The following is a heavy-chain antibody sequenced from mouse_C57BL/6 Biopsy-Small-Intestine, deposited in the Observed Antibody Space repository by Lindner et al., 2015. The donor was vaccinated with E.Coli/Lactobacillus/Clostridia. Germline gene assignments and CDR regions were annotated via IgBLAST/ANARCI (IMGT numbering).Heavy chain of an antibody. Sequence: VQLQESGAELVRPGASVKLSCTASGFNIKDDYMHWVKQRPEQGLEWIGRIDPANGNTKYAPKFQDKATITADTSSNTAYLQLSSLTSEDTAVYYCARSNYRRGGYFDNWGQGTTLTVSS. CDR3: ARSNYRRGGYFDN. CDR2: IDPANGNT. CDR1: GFNIKDDY. J-gene: IGHJ2*01. D-gene: IGHD2-12*01. V-gene: IGHV14-3*01.